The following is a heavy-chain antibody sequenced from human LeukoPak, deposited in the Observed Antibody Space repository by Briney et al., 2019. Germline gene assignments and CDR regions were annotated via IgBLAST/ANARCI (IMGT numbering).Heavy chain of an antibody. CDR1: GDSFSSGGYY. V-gene: IGHV4-31*03. J-gene: IGHJ4*02. CDR3: VRSRVATIDFDY. CDR2: IYYSGSS. Sequence: SETLSLTCTVSGDSFSSGGYYWSRIRLHPGEGLEWIGFIYYSGSSYYNPSLKSRVTISVDTSKNQFSLKVTSVTAADTAVYYCVRSRVATIDFDYWAREPWSPSPQ. D-gene: IGHD5-12*01.